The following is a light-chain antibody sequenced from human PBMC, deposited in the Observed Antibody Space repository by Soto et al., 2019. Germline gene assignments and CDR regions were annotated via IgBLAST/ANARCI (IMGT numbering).Light chain of an antibody. Sequence: EIVLTQSPGTLSLSPGERATLSCRASQSVSYSYLAWYQQKPGQAPRLLIYGASSRATGIPDRFSGSGSGTDLTINISRLEPEDFAVYYCQQYGSSPPWTFGQGTKVEIK. CDR2: GAS. V-gene: IGKV3-20*01. CDR3: QQYGSSPPWT. J-gene: IGKJ1*01. CDR1: QSVSYSY.